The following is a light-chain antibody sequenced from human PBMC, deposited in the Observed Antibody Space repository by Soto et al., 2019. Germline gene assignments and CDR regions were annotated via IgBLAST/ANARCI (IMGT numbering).Light chain of an antibody. J-gene: IGKJ1*01. CDR2: DAS. Sequence: EIELTHTPATLSLSTEERATLSCRASQSINRHLAWYRQKPGQAPRLLIYDASNRATGITARFSGSGSGTDFTLTISSLQPDDFATDYCQQYNTYSWTFCPGSKVDIK. CDR3: QQYNTYSWT. V-gene: IGKV3-11*01. CDR1: QSINRH.